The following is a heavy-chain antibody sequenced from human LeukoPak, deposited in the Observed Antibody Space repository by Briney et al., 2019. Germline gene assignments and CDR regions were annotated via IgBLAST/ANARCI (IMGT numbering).Heavy chain of an antibody. J-gene: IGHJ4*02. Sequence: ASVKVSCKASGGTFSRYAISWVRQAHGQGLEWMGGIIPMFGIANYAQKFQGRVTITADESTSTAYMELSSLRSEDTAVYYCARDRPYTGGWRGFDYWGQGTLVTVSS. V-gene: IGHV1-69*13. D-gene: IGHD6-19*01. CDR2: IIPMFGIA. CDR1: GGTFSRYA. CDR3: ARDRPYTGGWRGFDY.